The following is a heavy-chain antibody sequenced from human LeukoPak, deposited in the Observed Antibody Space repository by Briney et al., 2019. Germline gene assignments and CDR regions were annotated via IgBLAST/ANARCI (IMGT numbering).Heavy chain of an antibody. J-gene: IGHJ4*02. Sequence: ASVKVSCKASGYTFTSYAIHWVRQAPGQRLEWMGWINAGNGNTKYSQKFQGRVTITRDTSASTAYMELSSLRSEDTAVYYCARGGAMVPVLGYWGQGTLVTVSS. V-gene: IGHV1-3*01. D-gene: IGHD5-18*01. CDR3: ARGGAMVPVLGY. CDR2: INAGNGNT. CDR1: GYTFTSYA.